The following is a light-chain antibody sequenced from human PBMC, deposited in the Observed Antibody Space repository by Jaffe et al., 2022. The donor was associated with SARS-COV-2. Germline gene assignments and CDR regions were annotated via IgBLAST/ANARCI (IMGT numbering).Light chain of an antibody. CDR1: QSVKRF. V-gene: IGKV1-39*01. CDR2: ASF. CDR3: HQTFSAPWT. J-gene: IGKJ1*01. Sequence: DIQMTQSPSSLSASVGDTVTIACRSGQSVKRFLSWFQQKPGKAPKLLISASFTVQGGVPSRFAGGGYGTDFTLVISNLQPEDSATYYCHQTFSAPWTFGQGTKVEI.